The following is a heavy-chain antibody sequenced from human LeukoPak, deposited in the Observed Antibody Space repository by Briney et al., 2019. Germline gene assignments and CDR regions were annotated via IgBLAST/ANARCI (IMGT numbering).Heavy chain of an antibody. CDR3: AAGSPYYDSSGYPYYYYYGMDV. CDR1: GGTFSSYA. J-gene: IGHJ6*02. CDR2: IIPILGIA. D-gene: IGHD3-22*01. Sequence: ASVKVSCKASGGTFSSYAISWVRQAPGQGVEWMGRIIPILGIANYAQKFQGRVTITADKSTSTAYMELSSLRSEDTAVYYCAAGSPYYDSSGYPYYYYYGMDVWGQGTTVTVSS. V-gene: IGHV1-69*04.